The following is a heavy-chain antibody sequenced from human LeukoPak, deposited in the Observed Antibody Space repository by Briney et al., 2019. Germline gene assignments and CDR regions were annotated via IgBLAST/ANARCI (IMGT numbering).Heavy chain of an antibody. CDR3: ARDTAMVSGYYYGMDV. V-gene: IGHV1-2*02. J-gene: IGHJ6*02. CDR1: GYTFTGYY. Sequence: ASVKVSCKASGYTFTGYYMHWVRQAPGQGLEWMGWINPNSGGTNYAQKFQGRVTMTRDTSISTAYVELSRLRSDDTAVYYCARDTAMVSGYYYGMDVWGQGTTVTVSS. CDR2: INPNSGGT. D-gene: IGHD5-18*01.